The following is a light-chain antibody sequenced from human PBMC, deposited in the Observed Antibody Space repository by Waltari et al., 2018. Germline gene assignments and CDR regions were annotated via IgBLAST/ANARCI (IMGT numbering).Light chain of an antibody. CDR3: CSYAGSSTFYV. CDR2: ECS. CDR1: SSDGGSYNL. J-gene: IGLJ1*01. V-gene: IGLV2-23*01. Sequence: QSALTQPASVSGPPGQSIPISCTGTSSDGGSYNLISWYQQHPGKAPKLMIYECSKRPSGVSNRFSGSKSGNTASLTISGLQAEDEADYYCCSYAGSSTFYVFGTGTKVTVL.